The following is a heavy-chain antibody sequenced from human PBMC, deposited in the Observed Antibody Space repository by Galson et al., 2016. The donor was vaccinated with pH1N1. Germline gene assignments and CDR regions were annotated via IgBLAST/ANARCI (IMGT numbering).Heavy chain of an antibody. CDR2: IYHRSKWYY. Sequence: CAISGDSVSSSSDTWNWIRQSPRRGLEWLGRIYHRSKWYYEYAPSLQGRLRISPDTSSNQMSLHLNSVTLDDAAVYYCAREVWLRRGYFDHWGQGSLVTVSS. D-gene: IGHD5-18*01. CDR3: AREVWLRRGYFDH. V-gene: IGHV6-1*01. CDR1: GDSVSSSSDT. J-gene: IGHJ4*02.